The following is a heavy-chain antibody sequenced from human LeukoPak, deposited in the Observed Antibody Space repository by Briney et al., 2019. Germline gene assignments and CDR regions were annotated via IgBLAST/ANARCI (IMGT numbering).Heavy chain of an antibody. CDR2: ISYDGSNK. V-gene: IGHV3-30-3*01. CDR1: GFTFSSYA. D-gene: IGHD2-21*02. Sequence: GGYLRLSCAASGFTFSSYAMHWVRQAPGKGLEWVAVISYDGSNKYYADSVKGRFTISRDNSKNTLYLQMNSLRAEDTAVYYCASVGSYCGGDCQQSRDYWGQGTLVTVSS. J-gene: IGHJ4*02. CDR3: ASVGSYCGGDCQQSRDY.